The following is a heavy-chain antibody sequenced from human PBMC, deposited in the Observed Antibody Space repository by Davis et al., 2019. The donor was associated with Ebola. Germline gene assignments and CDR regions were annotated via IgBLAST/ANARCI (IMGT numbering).Heavy chain of an antibody. CDR2: IYHSGST. J-gene: IGHJ4*02. CDR3: ARATLIAGATSFDY. V-gene: IGHV4-4*02. Sequence: MPSETLSLTCAVSGGSISSSNWWSWVRQPPGKGLEWIGEIYHSGSTNYNPSLKSRVTISVDKSKNQFSLKLSSVTAADTAVYYCARATLIAGATSFDYWGQGTLVTVSS. D-gene: IGHD1-26*01. CDR1: GGSISSSNW.